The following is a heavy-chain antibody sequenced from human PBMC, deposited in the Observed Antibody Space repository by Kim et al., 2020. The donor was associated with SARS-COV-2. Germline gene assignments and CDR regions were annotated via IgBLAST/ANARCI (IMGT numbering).Heavy chain of an antibody. CDR1: GGSISSSSYY. CDR3: ARGPKRWGYCSGGSCYSGGRFGDS. V-gene: IGHV4-39*07. J-gene: IGHJ4*02. D-gene: IGHD2-15*01. Sequence: SETLSLTCTVSGGSISSSSYYWGWIRQPPGKGLEWIGSIYYSGSTYYNPSLKSRVTISVDTSKNQFSLKLSSVTAADTAVYYCARGPKRWGYCSGGSCYSGGRFGDSWGQGTLVTVSS. CDR2: IYYSGST.